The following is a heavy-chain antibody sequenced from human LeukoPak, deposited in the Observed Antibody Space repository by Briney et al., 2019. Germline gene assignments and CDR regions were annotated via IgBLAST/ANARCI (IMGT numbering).Heavy chain of an antibody. Sequence: ASVKVSCKASGCTFTSYYMHWVRQAPGQGLEWMGIINPSGGSTSYAQKFQGRVTMTRDTSTSTVYMELSSLRSEDTAVYYCARAVAVAGGMRHYFDYWGQGTLVTVSS. CDR3: ARAVAVAGGMRHYFDY. V-gene: IGHV1-46*01. D-gene: IGHD6-19*01. J-gene: IGHJ4*02. CDR1: GCTFTSYY. CDR2: INPSGGST.